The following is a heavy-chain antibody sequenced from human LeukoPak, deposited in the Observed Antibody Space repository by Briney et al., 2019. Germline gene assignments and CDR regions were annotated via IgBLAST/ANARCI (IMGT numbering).Heavy chain of an antibody. D-gene: IGHD1-26*01. V-gene: IGHV3-23*01. J-gene: IGHJ4*02. Sequence: GGSLRLSCAASGFTFSTYAMSRVRQAPGKGLEWVSAVSGSGGSTYYADSVKGRFTVFRDNSKNTLYLQMNSLRAEDTAVYYCAKDVFYYRAGIVGAKLDYWGQGTLVTVSS. CDR3: AKDVFYYRAGIVGAKLDY. CDR2: VSGSGGST. CDR1: GFTFSTYA.